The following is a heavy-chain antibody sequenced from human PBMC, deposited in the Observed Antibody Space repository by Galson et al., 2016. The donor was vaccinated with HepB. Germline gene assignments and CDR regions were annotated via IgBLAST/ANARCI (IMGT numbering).Heavy chain of an antibody. J-gene: IGHJ2*01. D-gene: IGHD6-13*01. CDR2: ITNRGFST. Sequence: SLRLSCAASGFTFGNFAMNWVRQTPGKGLEWVAGITNRGFSTYYSDSVKVRFTIHRDNFNNTLSLQMDSVRAEDTAVYYCAKVRPPYSIDWYFDLWGRGTLVTVSS. CDR1: GFTFGNFA. CDR3: AKVRPPYSIDWYFDL. V-gene: IGHV3-23*01.